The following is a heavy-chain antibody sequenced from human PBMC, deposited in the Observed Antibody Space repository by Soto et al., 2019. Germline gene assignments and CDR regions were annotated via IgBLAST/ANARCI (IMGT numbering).Heavy chain of an antibody. D-gene: IGHD6-19*01. Sequence: QVQLGESGGGVVQPGRSLRLSCAASGFTFSSYAMHWVRQAPGKGLERVAVISYDGSNKYYADSVKGRFTISRYNSKNTLYLQMNSLRAEDTAVYYCARDQTLWLAPDYCGQVTLVTVSS. CDR1: GFTFSSYA. V-gene: IGHV3-30-3*01. CDR3: ARDQTLWLAPDY. J-gene: IGHJ4*02. CDR2: ISYDGSNK.